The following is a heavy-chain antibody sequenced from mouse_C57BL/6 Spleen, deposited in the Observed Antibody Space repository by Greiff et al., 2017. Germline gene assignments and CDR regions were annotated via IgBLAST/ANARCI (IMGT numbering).Heavy chain of an antibody. D-gene: IGHD2-1*01. CDR2: IHPSDSDT. Sequence: QVHVKQPGAELVKPGASVKVSCKASGYTFTSYWMHWVKQRPGQGLEWIGRIHPSDSDTNYNQKFKGKATLTVDKSSSTAYMQLSSLTSEDSAVYYCAIRGDGNSAYGGQGTLVTVSA. J-gene: IGHJ3*01. CDR3: AIRGDGNSAY. CDR1: GYTFTSYW. V-gene: IGHV1-74*01.